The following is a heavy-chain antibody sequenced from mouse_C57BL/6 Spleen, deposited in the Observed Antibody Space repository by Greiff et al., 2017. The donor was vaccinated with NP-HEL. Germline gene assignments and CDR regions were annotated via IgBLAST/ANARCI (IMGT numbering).Heavy chain of an antibody. D-gene: IGHD1-1*01. V-gene: IGHV1-75*01. CDR2: IFPGSGST. Sequence: QVQLQQSGPELVKPGASVKISCKASGYTFTDYYINWVKQRPGQGLEWIGWIFPGSGSTYYNEKFKGKAPLTVDKSSSTAYMLLSSLTSEDSAVYFCARKDYGSSYGGYFDYWGQGTTLTVSS. CDR3: ARKDYGSSYGGYFDY. CDR1: GYTFTDYY. J-gene: IGHJ2*01.